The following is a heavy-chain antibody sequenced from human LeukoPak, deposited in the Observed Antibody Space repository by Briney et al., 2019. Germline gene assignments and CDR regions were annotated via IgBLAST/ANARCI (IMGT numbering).Heavy chain of an antibody. J-gene: IGHJ4*02. D-gene: IGHD2-15*01. CDR1: GYTFTGYL. CDR3: ARAYCSGGSCYGLDY. CDR2: IHPNSGGT. Sequence: ASVKVSCKASGYTFTGYLVHWVRQAPGQGLEWMGWIHPNSGGTNFGQKFQGRVTMTRDTSISTAYMELNSLRSDDTAVYYCARAYCSGGSCYGLDYWGQGTLVTVSS. V-gene: IGHV1-2*02.